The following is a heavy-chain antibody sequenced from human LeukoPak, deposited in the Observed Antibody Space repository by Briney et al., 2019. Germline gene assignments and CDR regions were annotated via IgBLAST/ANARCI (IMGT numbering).Heavy chain of an antibody. V-gene: IGHV3-23*01. CDR2: ISGSGGST. J-gene: IGHJ6*03. Sequence: GGSLRLSCAASGFTFSSYAMSWVRQAPGKGLEWVSAISGSGGSTYYADSVKGRFTISRDNSKSTLYLQMNSLRAEDTAVYYCAKDSYYYYYMDVWGKGTTVTVSS. CDR3: AKDSYYYYYMDV. CDR1: GFTFSSYA.